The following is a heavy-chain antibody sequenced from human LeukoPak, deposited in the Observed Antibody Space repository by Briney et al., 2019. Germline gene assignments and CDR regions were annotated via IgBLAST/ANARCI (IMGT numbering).Heavy chain of an antibody. CDR3: AKDNARSVTMVRGVPPQYYYYYYYMDV. V-gene: IGHV3-48*03. Sequence: GGSLRLSCVASGFTFSSYEMTWVRQAPGKGLEWLSYISSSGSTIYYADSVKGRFTVSRDNAKNSLYLQMNSLRAEDTAVYYCAKDNARSVTMVRGVPPQYYYYYYYMDVWGKGTTVTVSS. D-gene: IGHD3-10*01. CDR1: GFTFSSYE. J-gene: IGHJ6*03. CDR2: ISSSGSTI.